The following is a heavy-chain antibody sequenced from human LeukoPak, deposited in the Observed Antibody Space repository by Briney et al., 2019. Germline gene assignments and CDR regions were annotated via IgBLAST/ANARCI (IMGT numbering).Heavy chain of an antibody. CDR3: ARGRDILDY. Sequence: PSETLSLTCTVSGGSITSGGFSWTWIRQPPGNGLEWIGYIYHDDTTSYNLSLRSRLTISIDGSKNQFSLKMTSVTAADTAVYYCARGRDILDYWGQGALVAVSS. CDR1: GGSITSGGFS. CDR2: IYHDDTT. J-gene: IGHJ4*02. D-gene: IGHD5-12*01. V-gene: IGHV4-30-2*01.